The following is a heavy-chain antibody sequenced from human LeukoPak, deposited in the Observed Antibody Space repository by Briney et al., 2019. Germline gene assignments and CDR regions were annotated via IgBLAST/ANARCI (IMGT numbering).Heavy chain of an antibody. D-gene: IGHD4-17*01. J-gene: IGHJ4*02. Sequence: GASVKVSCKASGYTFTDYYMHWVRQAPGQGLEWMGWISAYNGNTKYAQRLQGRVTMTTDTSTSTAYMELKSLRSDDTPVYFCAQAGPNTTMTIAYWGQGTPVTVSS. CDR1: GYTFTDYY. CDR3: AQAGPNTTMTIAY. V-gene: IGHV1-18*04. CDR2: ISAYNGNT.